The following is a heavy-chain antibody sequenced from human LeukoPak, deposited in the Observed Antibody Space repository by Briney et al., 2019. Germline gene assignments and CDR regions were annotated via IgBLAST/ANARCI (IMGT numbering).Heavy chain of an antibody. CDR3: ASSSLVVLQAAYPFDAFDI. Sequence: ASVKVSCKASGGTFSSYAISWVRQAPGQGLEWMGWINPNSGGTNYAQNFQGRVTMTSDTSINTAYMELSRLRSDDTAVYYCASSSLVVLQAAYPFDAFDIWGQGTMVTVSS. CDR2: INPNSGGT. D-gene: IGHD2-2*01. J-gene: IGHJ3*02. CDR1: GGTFSSYA. V-gene: IGHV1-2*02.